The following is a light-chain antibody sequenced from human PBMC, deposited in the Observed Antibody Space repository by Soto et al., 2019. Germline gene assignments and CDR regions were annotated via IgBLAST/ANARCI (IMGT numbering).Light chain of an antibody. CDR2: GAS. CDR1: QSVINN. J-gene: IGKJ2*01. Sequence: EILMTQSPATLSVSPRERATLSCRASQSVINNLAWSQQKPGQAPRLLIYGASTRPTAIPARFSASGSGREFNLAISGLQCEVFAVYYGPQCSSWPFTFGQGTKLEIK. V-gene: IGKV3-15*01. CDR3: PQCSSWPFT.